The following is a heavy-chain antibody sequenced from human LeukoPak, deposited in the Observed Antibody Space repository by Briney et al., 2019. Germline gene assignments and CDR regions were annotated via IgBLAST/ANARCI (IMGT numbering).Heavy chain of an antibody. J-gene: IGHJ5*02. CDR2: IKQDGSET. CDR1: GFTFSSYW. CDR3: ARDPGETGWFDP. Sequence: GVSLILSCSASGFTFSSYWMSWVRQAPGKGLGLVANIKQDGSETYYVDYVKGRFTISRDNAKNSLYLQMNSLRAEDTDVYYCARDPGETGWFDPWGQGTLVTVSS. V-gene: IGHV3-7*01. D-gene: IGHD3-16*01.